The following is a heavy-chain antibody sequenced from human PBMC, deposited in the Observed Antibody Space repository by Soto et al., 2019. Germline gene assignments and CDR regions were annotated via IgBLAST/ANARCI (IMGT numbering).Heavy chain of an antibody. Sequence: LSCAGSGFIFSNNGMHWVRQAPGKGLEWVAFMSYDGSAKFYADSVKGRFTISRDNSKSTLFLHMSNLRAEDTAMYYCAIARVADAALDHWGQGTLVTVSS. CDR2: MSYDGSAK. V-gene: IGHV3-30*03. D-gene: IGHD6-6*01. CDR1: GFIFSNNG. J-gene: IGHJ4*02. CDR3: AIARVADAALDH.